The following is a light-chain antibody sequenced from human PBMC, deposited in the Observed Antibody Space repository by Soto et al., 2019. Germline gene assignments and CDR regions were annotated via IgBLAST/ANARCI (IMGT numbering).Light chain of an antibody. J-gene: IGKJ1*01. CDR3: QQSYSNPT. CDR1: QNIITY. Sequence: DVQLTQSPSSLSVFVGDSVTVTCRASQNIITYLHWYHQKPGEAPTLLINAASTLQSGVPSRFSVSGSGTDFTLTINSLHPEDLGTYYCQQSYSNPTCGQGTTVDIK. CDR2: AAS. V-gene: IGKV1-39*01.